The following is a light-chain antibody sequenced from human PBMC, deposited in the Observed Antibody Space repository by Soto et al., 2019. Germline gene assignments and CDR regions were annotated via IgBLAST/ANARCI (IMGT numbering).Light chain of an antibody. V-gene: IGKV3-15*01. CDR2: RAS. CDR1: QSVNIN. CDR3: QQYNNWPQT. Sequence: IVMTQSPATLSVSPGERATLSCRASQSVNINIAWYRQKPGQAPSLRIHRASTRVIAVAARFSGSGFGPEFTLTSSSLQSEAFAVYYGQQYNNWPQTFGQGTKVEIK. J-gene: IGKJ1*01.